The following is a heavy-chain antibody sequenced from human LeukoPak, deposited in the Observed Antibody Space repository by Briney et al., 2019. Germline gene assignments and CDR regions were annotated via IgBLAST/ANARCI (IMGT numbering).Heavy chain of an antibody. V-gene: IGHV3-74*01. J-gene: IGHJ4*02. D-gene: IGHD4-23*01. CDR1: GFTFSSYW. Sequence: GGSLRLSCAASGFTFSSYWMHWVRQAPGKGLVWVSRINSDGSSTSYADSVKGRFTISRDNAKNTLYLQMNSLRAEDTAVYYCARVGLYGGDDYFDYWGQGTLVTVSS. CDR3: ARVGLYGGDDYFDY. CDR2: INSDGSST.